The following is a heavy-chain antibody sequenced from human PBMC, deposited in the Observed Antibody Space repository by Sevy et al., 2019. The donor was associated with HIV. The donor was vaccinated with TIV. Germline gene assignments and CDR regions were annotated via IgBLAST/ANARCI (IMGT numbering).Heavy chain of an antibody. CDR3: ARDAPHYDFWSGALDY. CDR1: GDSVSSNSAA. J-gene: IGHJ4*02. V-gene: IGHV6-1*01. Sequence: KQSQTLSLTCAISGDSVSSNSAAWNWIRQSPSRGLEWLGRTYYRYKWYNDYAVSVKSRITINPDTSKNQFSLQLNSVTPEDTAVYYCARDAPHYDFWSGALDYWGQGTLVTVSS. D-gene: IGHD3-3*01. CDR2: TYYRYKWYN.